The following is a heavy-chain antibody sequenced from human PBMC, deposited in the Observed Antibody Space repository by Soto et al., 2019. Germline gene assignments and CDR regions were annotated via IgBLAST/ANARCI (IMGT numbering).Heavy chain of an antibody. CDR1: GGSICSGDNY. J-gene: IGHJ4*02. D-gene: IGHD2-15*01. V-gene: IGHV4-30-4*01. CDR2: IFYSGST. CDR3: AREGGGFYFDY. Sequence: SETLSLTCTVSGGSICSGDNYWSWIRQPPGKGLEYIGYIFYSGSTYYHPSLKSRVTISVDTSKDQFSLKLSSVTAADTAVYFCAREGGGFYFDYWGQGTLVTVSS.